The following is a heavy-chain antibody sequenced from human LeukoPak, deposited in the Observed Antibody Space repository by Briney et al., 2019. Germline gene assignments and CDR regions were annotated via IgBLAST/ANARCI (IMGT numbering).Heavy chain of an antibody. J-gene: IGHJ4*02. CDR1: GLSFSTYN. CDR3: VRDRGGGNWLDY. V-gene: IGHV3-21*01. Sequence: PGGSLRLSCATSGLSFSTYNMNWVRQAPGKGLEWVSSVSSSSSYIYYSHSVKGRFTISRDNAKNSLFLQMNSLRAEDTAVYFCVRDRGGGNWLDYWGQGTLVTVSS. D-gene: IGHD1-20*01. CDR2: VSSSSSYI.